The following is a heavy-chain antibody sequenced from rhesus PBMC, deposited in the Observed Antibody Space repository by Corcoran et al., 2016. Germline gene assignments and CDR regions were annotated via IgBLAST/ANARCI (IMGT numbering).Heavy chain of an antibody. V-gene: IGHV3S25*01. CDR3: AIPRWDY. Sequence: EVQLVESGGGLVQPGGSLRLSCAASGFTFSTYAMYWVRQAPGKGLEWISGIGTGGDKTHYVDSVKGRFIISRGNSKNTLSLQMNSLKAEDTAVYYCAIPRWDYWGQGVLVTVSS. J-gene: IGHJ4*01. CDR1: GFTFSTYA. D-gene: IGHD6-37*01. CDR2: IGTGGDKT.